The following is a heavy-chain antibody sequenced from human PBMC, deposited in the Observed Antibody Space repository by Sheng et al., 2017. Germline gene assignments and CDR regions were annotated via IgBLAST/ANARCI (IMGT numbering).Heavy chain of an antibody. Sequence: EVQLVESGGGLVQPGGTLRLSCAASGFTFSSYGMSWVRQAPGKGLEWVSAISGSGGSTYYADSVKGRFTISRDNSKNTLYLQMNSLRAEDTAVYYCAKGATYYYDSSGYTFDYWGQGTLVTVSS. V-gene: IGHV3-23*04. CDR1: GFTFSSYG. CDR3: AKGATYYYDSSGYTFDY. CDR2: ISGSGGST. D-gene: IGHD3-22*01. J-gene: IGHJ4*02.